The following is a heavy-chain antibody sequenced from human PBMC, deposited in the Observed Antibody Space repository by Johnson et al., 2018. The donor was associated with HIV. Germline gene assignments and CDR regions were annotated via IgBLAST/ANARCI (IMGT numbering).Heavy chain of an antibody. CDR1: GFTFSSYA. J-gene: IGHJ3*02. Sequence: QVQLVESGGGVVQPGRSLRLSCAASGFTFSSYAMHWVRQAPGKGLEWVAVISYDGSNKYYADSVKGRFTISRDNSKNTPYLQMNSLRAGDTAVYYCAAGGVPALDIWGQGTMVTVSS. D-gene: IGHD6-13*01. V-gene: IGHV3-30*14. CDR2: ISYDGSNK. CDR3: AAGGVPALDI.